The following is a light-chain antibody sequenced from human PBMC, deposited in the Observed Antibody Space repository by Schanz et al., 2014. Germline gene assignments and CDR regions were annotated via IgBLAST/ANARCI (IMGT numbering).Light chain of an antibody. CDR2: AAS. CDR1: QSISSY. Sequence: DIQMTQSPSSLSASVGDRVTITCRASQSISSYLNWYQQKPGKAPKLLIYAASGLQSGVPSRFSGSGSGTDFTLTISCLQSEDFATYYCQQYYSYPLTFGGGTKVEIK. J-gene: IGKJ4*01. V-gene: IGKV1-39*01. CDR3: QQYYSYPLT.